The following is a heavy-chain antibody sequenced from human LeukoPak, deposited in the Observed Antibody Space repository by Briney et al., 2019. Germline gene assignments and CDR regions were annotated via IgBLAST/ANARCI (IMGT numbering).Heavy chain of an antibody. CDR2: IWYDGNNK. J-gene: IGHJ6*02. V-gene: IGHV3-33*01. CDR1: GFTFGTYG. Sequence: QPGGSLRLSCAASGFTFGTYGMHWVRQAPGKGLEWVAVIWYDGNNKYYADSVKGRFTISRDNSKNTLFLQMNSLRAEDTAVYYCARGYCSGGSCYSSYYGMDVWGQGTTVTVSS. D-gene: IGHD2-15*01. CDR3: ARGYCSGGSCYSSYYGMDV.